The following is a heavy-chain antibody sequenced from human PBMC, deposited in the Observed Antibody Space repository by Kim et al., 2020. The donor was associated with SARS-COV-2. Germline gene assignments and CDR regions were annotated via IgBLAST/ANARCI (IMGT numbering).Heavy chain of an antibody. V-gene: IGHV4-59*01. CDR3: ARIDWSPYYYGMDV. Sequence: NPCLKSRVTISVDTSKNQCSLKLSSVTAADTAVYYWARIDWSPYYYGMDVWGQGTTVTVSS. J-gene: IGHJ6*02. D-gene: IGHD3-9*01.